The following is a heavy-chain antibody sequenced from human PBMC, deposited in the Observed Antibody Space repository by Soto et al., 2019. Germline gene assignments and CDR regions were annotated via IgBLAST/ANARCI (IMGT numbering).Heavy chain of an antibody. D-gene: IGHD3-3*01. Sequence: VSVKVSCKASGYTFTSYDINWVRQATGQGLAWMGWMNPNSGNTGYAQKFQGRVTMTRNTSISTAYMELSSLRSEDTAVYYCARGDVFSGITIFGVVYDYWGQGTLVTVSS. CDR1: GYTFTSYD. J-gene: IGHJ4*02. CDR2: MNPNSGNT. V-gene: IGHV1-8*01. CDR3: ARGDVFSGITIFGVVYDY.